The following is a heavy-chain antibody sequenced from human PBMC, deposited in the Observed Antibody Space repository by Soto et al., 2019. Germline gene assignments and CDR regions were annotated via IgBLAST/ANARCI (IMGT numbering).Heavy chain of an antibody. D-gene: IGHD6-19*01. CDR2: FDPEDGET. V-gene: IGHV1-24*01. Sequence: ASVKVSCKVSGYTLTELSMHWVRQAPGKGLEWKGGFDPEDGETIYAQKFQGRVTMTEDTSTDTAYMELSSLRSEDTAVYYCATKDSSGSYYFDYWRQGTLVTVS. CDR3: ATKDSSGSYYFDY. CDR1: GYTLTELS. J-gene: IGHJ4*02.